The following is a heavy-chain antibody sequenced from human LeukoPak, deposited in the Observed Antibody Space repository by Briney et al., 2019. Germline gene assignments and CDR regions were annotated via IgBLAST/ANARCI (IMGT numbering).Heavy chain of an antibody. CDR1: GGSISSHY. Sequence: PSETLSLTCTVSGGSISSHYWSWIRQPPGKGLEWIGYIYYSGSTNYNPSLKSRVTISVDTSKNQFSLKLSSVTAADTAVYYCARMLVAYCGDCYGAEYFQHWGQGTLVTVSS. D-gene: IGHD2-21*02. CDR3: ARMLVAYCGDCYGAEYFQH. V-gene: IGHV4-59*11. CDR2: IYYSGST. J-gene: IGHJ1*01.